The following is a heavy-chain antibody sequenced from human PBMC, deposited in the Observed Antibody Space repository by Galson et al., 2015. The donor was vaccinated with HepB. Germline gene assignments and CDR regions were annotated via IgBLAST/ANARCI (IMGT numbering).Heavy chain of an antibody. Sequence: SLRLSCAASGFTVSSSDAMSWVRQAPGKGLEWVSIISSGGDKTYYADSLKGRFTISRDNSKNTLHLQMDSLRAEDTAVYYCAKRRGGKDTSGSYHHFDSWGQGTLVTVSS. V-gene: IGHV3-23*01. CDR1: GFTVSSSDA. CDR2: ISSGGDKT. D-gene: IGHD3-22*01. CDR3: AKRRGGKDTSGSYHHFDS. J-gene: IGHJ4*02.